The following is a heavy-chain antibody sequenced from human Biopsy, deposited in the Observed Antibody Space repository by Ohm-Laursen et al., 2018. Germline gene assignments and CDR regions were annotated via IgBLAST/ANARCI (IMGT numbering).Heavy chain of an antibody. D-gene: IGHD2-15*01. CDR1: GDSINSSY. CDR2: ISNSGNT. V-gene: IGHV4-59*08. J-gene: IGHJ4*02. Sequence: SDTLSLTWIVSGDSINSSYWSWIRQAPGKGLEWIGFISNSGNTNYNPSLKSRVTISADTSKNQFSLKLGSVTVVDTAVFYCARRGSGGRSFDYWGQGSLVTVSS. CDR3: ARRGSGGRSFDY.